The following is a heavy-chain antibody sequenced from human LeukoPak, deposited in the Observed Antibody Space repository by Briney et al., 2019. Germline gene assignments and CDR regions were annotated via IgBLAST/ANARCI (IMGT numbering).Heavy chain of an antibody. CDR2: ISGYNDKT. D-gene: IGHD4-23*01. CDR1: GYTFTSYG. V-gene: IGHV1-18*01. Sequence: ASVKVSRKASGYTFTSYGISWVRQAPGQGLEWMGWISGYNDKTIYAQNLQGRVTMTTDTSSTTAYMEMRSLRSDAAPIYFCARDRATVVTLGRPLDYWGQGTLVTVSS. CDR3: ARDRATVVTLGRPLDY. J-gene: IGHJ4*02.